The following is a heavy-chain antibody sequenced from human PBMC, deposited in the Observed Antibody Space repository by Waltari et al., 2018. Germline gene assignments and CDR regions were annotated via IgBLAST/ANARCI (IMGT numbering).Heavy chain of an antibody. J-gene: IGHJ4*02. CDR2: INHRGST. Sequence: QVQLQQWGAGLLKPSETLSLTCAVYGGSFSGYYWSWIRQPPGKGLAWIGEINHRGSTNCIPCLKSRVTRSVATSKNQSALKLSAVTAADTAVYYCARGGVLTGYWARYYFDYWGQGTLVTVSS. CDR3: ARGGVLTGYWARYYFDY. D-gene: IGHD3-9*01. V-gene: IGHV4-34*01. CDR1: GGSFSGYY.